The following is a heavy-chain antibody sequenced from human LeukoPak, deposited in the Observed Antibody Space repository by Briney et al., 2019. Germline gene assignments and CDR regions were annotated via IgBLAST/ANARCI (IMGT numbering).Heavy chain of an antibody. J-gene: IGHJ5*02. CDR2: ISSSSTTI. V-gene: IGHV3-48*01. Sequence: GGSLRLSCAASGFTFRSYGMTWVRQAPGKGLGWVSYISSSSTTIYYADSVKGRFTISRDNAKNSLYLQMNSLRAEDTAVYYCARDPDPHNYFDPWGQGTLVTVSS. CDR1: GFTFRSYG. CDR3: ARDPDPHNYFDP.